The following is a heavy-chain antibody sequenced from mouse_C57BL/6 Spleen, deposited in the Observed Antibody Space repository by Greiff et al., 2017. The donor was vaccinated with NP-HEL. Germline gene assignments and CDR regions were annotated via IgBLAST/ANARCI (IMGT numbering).Heavy chain of an antibody. D-gene: IGHD3-2*02. CDR1: GYAFSSSW. CDR3: ASSGYVGWFAY. CDR2: IYPGDGDT. V-gene: IGHV1-82*01. Sequence: QVQLQQSGPELVKPGASVKISCKASGYAFSSSWMNWVKQRPGKGLEWIGRIYPGDGDTNYNGKFKGKATLTADKSSSTAYMQLSSLTSEDSAVYFCASSGYVGWFAYWGQGTLVTVSA. J-gene: IGHJ3*01.